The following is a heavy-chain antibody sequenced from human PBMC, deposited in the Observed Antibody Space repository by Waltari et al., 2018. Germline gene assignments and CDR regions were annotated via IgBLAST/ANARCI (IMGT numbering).Heavy chain of an antibody. Sequence: QLQLQESGPGLVKPSETLSLTCTVSGGSISSSSYYWGWIRQPPGKGLEWIGSIYYSGSTYYNPCLKSRVTISVDTSKDQFSLELSSVTAAGTAVYFCNSGWYPPEADYWGQGTLVTVSS. CDR3: NSGWYPPEADY. V-gene: IGHV4-39*07. CDR1: GGSISSSSYY. J-gene: IGHJ4*02. D-gene: IGHD6-19*01. CDR2: IYYSGST.